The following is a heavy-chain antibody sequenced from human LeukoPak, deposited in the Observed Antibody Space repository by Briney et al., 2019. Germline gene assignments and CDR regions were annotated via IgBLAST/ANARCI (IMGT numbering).Heavy chain of an antibody. CDR3: AREAAVAGTWPLYYYYYYYMDV. CDR2: IKQDGSEK. CDR1: GFTFSSYW. Sequence: GGSLRLSCAASGFTFSSYWMSWVRQAPGKGLEGVANIKQDGSEKYYVDSVKGRFTISRDNAKNSLYLQMNSLRAEDTAVYYCAREAAVAGTWPLYYYYYYYMDVWGKGTTVTVSS. J-gene: IGHJ6*03. D-gene: IGHD6-19*01. V-gene: IGHV3-7*01.